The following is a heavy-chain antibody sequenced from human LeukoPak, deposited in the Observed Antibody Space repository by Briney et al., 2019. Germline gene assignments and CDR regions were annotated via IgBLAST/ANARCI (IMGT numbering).Heavy chain of an antibody. CDR1: GFTFSSYW. D-gene: IGHD6-19*01. V-gene: IGHV3-74*01. J-gene: IGHJ4*02. CDR3: ASSPAVEGDY. Sequence: GGSLRLSCAASGFTFSSYWMHWVRQGPGEGLVWVSRINSDGSSTVYADSVKGRFTISRDNAKNTLYLQMNSLRGEDTAVYYCASSPAVEGDYWGQGTLVSVSS. CDR2: INSDGSST.